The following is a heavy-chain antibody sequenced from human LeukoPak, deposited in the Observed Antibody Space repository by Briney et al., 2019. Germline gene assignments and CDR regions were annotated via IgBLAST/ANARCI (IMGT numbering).Heavy chain of an antibody. Sequence: ASVKVSCKASGGTFSSYAISWVRQAPGQGLEWMGGIIPIFGTANYAQKFQGRVTITADESTSTAYMEPSSLRSEDTAVYYCATMNPWIDWFDPWGQGTLVTVSS. CDR3: ATMNPWIDWFDP. CDR1: GGTFSSYA. J-gene: IGHJ5*02. V-gene: IGHV1-69*13. D-gene: IGHD1-1*01. CDR2: IIPIFGTA.